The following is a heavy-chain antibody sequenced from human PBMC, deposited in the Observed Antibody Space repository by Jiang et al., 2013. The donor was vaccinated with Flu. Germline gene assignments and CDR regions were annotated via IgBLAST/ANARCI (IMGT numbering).Heavy chain of an antibody. Sequence: GLVKPSQTLSLTCAVSGGSISSSNWWSWVRQPPGKGLEWIGEIYHSGSTNYNPSLKSRVTISVDKSKNQFSLKLSSVTAADTAVYYCARVPTYYYDSSGYFDYWGQGTLVTVSS. CDR1: GGSISSSNW. J-gene: IGHJ4*02. V-gene: IGHV4-4*02. D-gene: IGHD3-22*01. CDR3: ARVPTYYYDSSGYFDY. CDR2: IYHSGST.